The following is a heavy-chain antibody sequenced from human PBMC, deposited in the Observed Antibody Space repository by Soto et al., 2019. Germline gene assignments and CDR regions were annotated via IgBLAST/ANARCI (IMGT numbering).Heavy chain of an antibody. Sequence: EVQRVESGGGLVQPGESLRLACVASGFTFSNYWMHWVRQAPGKWLVWVSRIDSEGIRLTEEDFVKGGSTITRDNATNTVYLHMNSLTAEDTAVYYWVRSSRVVAVATGEDFWGKGTLVTVSS. V-gene: IGHV3-74*01. CDR2: IDSEGIRL. D-gene: IGHD2-15*01. J-gene: IGHJ4*02. CDR1: GFTFSNYW. CDR3: VRSSRVVAVATGEDF.